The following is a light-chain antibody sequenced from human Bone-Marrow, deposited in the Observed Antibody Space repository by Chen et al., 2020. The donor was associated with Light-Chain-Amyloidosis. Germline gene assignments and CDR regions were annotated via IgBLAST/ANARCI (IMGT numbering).Light chain of an antibody. CDR2: DDS. CDR1: NIGSTS. Sequence: SYVLTQPSSVSVAPGQTATIACGGNNIGSTSVHWYQQTPGQAPLLVDYDDSDRPSGIPERLSGSNSGNTATLTISRVEAGDEADYYCQVWDRSSDRPVFGGGTKLTVL. J-gene: IGLJ3*02. CDR3: QVWDRSSDRPV. V-gene: IGLV3-21*02.